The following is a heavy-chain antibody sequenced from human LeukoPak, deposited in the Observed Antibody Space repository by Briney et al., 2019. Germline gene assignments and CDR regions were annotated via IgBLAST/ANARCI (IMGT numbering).Heavy chain of an antibody. CDR1: GGSISSGDYY. V-gene: IGHV4-30-4*01. Sequence: PSETLSLTCTVSGGSISSGDYYWSWIRQPPGKGLEWIGYIYYSGSTYYNPSLKSRVTISVDTSKNQFSLKLSSVTAADTAVYYCARLLWFGEPGYFDYWGQGTLVTVSS. D-gene: IGHD3-10*01. J-gene: IGHJ4*02. CDR2: IYYSGST. CDR3: ARLLWFGEPGYFDY.